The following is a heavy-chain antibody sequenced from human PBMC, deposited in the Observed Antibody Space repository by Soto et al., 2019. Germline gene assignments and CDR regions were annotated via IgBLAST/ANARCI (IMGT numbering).Heavy chain of an antibody. CDR3: AKRSSSFTFDY. D-gene: IGHD6-6*01. J-gene: IGHJ4*02. CDR1: GLTFSSYA. CDR2: ISGSDDST. V-gene: IGHV3-23*01. Sequence: GGSLRLSCAASGLTFSSYAMSWVRQAPGKGLEWVSVISGSDDSTYYADSVKGRFTISRDNSKNTLYLQMNSLRAEDTAVYYCAKRSSSFTFDYWGQGTLVTVSS.